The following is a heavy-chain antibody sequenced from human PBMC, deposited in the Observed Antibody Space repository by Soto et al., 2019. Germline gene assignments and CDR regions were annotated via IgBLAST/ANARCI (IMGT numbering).Heavy chain of an antibody. V-gene: IGHV4-61*03. Sequence: QVQLEESGPGLVKTSETLSLTCSVSGGSVTRINYYWSWIRQPPGKGLEWIGYIYNSGSTIYNPALKSRVAMSLDTSKNHFSLRLTSVTSADTAVYYCARHQAPGYFPFDPGGQGTLVTVSS. CDR2: IYNSGST. D-gene: IGHD2-15*01. CDR1: GGSVTRINYY. J-gene: IGHJ5*02. CDR3: ARHQAPGYFPFDP.